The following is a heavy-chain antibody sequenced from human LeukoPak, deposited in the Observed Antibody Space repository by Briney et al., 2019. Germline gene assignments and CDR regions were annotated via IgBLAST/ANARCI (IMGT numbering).Heavy chain of an antibody. V-gene: IGHV3-23*01. CDR3: GKRRSGYSHDY. Sequence: GGSLRLSCAASGFTFGSYAMGWVRQAPGQGLEWVSAISTGGDRTYYADSVKGRSTISRDNSKNTLYLQMNSLGAEDTAVYYCGKRRSGYSHDYWGQGTLVTVSS. J-gene: IGHJ4*02. CDR2: ISTGGDRT. CDR1: GFTFGSYA. D-gene: IGHD5-18*01.